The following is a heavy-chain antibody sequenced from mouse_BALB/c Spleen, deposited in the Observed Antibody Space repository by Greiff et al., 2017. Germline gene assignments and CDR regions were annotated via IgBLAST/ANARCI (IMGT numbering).Heavy chain of an antibody. D-gene: IGHD1-2*01. CDR2: ISSGGSYT. CDR1: GFTFTSYT. V-gene: IGHV5-6-4*01. Sequence: EVKVEESGGGLVRPGGSLKLSCAASGFTFTSYTMSWVRQTPEKGLAWVATISSGGSYTYYPDSVKGRFTISRDNAKITLYLQMSSLKSEDTAMYSCTRDNEDYGFDYWGQGTLVTVSA. CDR3: TRDNEDYGFDY. J-gene: IGHJ3*01.